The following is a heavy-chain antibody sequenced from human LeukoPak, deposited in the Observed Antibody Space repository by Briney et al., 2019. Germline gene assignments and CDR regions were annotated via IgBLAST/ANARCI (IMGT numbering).Heavy chain of an antibody. Sequence: SETLSLTCTVSGGSISSGGYSWSWIRQHPGKGLEWIGYINYSGSTYYNPSLKSRVTISVDTSKNQFSLKLSSVTAADTAVYYCARDDLGVPAANVWGQGTLVTVSS. CDR2: INYSGST. J-gene: IGHJ4*02. CDR3: ARDDLGVPAANV. V-gene: IGHV4-31*03. D-gene: IGHD2-2*01. CDR1: GGSISSGGYS.